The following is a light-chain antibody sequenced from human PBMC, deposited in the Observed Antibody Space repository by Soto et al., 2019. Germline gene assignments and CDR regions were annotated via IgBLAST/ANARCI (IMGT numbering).Light chain of an antibody. CDR2: GAS. J-gene: IGKJ1*01. CDR3: QQYNNWPRT. Sequence: EIVMTQSPATLSVSPGERATLCCRASQSVSSDLAWYHQKPGQAPRLLIYGASTRATGIPARFSGSGSGTEFTLTINSLQSEDFAVYYCQQYNNWPRTFGQGTKVEIK. CDR1: QSVSSD. V-gene: IGKV3-15*01.